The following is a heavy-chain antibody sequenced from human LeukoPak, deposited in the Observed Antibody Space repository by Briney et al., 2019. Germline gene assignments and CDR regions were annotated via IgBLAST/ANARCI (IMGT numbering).Heavy chain of an antibody. CDR1: GGTFSSYA. CDR2: IIPIFGTA. Sequence: SVKVSCKASGGTFSSYAISWVRQAPGQGLEWMGGIIPIFGTANYAQKFQGRVTITTDESTSTAYMELSSLRSEDTAVYYCARTNTPNYYYYYMDVWGKGTTVTVSS. J-gene: IGHJ6*03. CDR3: ARTNTPNYYYYYMDV. V-gene: IGHV1-69*05.